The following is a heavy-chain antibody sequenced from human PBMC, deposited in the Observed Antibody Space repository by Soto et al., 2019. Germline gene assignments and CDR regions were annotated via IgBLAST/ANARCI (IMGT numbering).Heavy chain of an antibody. V-gene: IGHV3-33*01. J-gene: IGHJ6*02. Sequence: GGSLRLSCAASGFTFSSYGMHWVRQAPGKGLEWVAVIWYDGSNKYYADSVKGRFTISRDNSKNTLYLQMNSLRAEDTAVYYCARSSGPAALLYGTDVWGQGTTVTVSS. D-gene: IGHD2-2*01. CDR1: GFTFSSYG. CDR3: ARSSGPAALLYGTDV. CDR2: IWYDGSNK.